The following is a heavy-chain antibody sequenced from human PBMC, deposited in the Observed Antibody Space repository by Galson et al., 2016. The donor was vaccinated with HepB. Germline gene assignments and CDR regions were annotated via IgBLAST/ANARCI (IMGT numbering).Heavy chain of an antibody. V-gene: IGHV4-30-4*01. CDR1: SGSITSGDYY. CDR3: ARIYSNYVLGMDV. D-gene: IGHD4-11*01. Sequence: TLSLTCSVSSGSITSGDYYWNWISQPPGKGLEWLGFIYYIGTTYYNPSLKSRVTLSVDTSTNQFSLRLSSVTAADTALYYCARIYSNYVLGMDVWGRGTTVTVSS. J-gene: IGHJ6*02. CDR2: IYYIGTT.